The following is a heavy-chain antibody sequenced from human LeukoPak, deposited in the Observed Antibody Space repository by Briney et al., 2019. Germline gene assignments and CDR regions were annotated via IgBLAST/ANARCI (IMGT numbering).Heavy chain of an antibody. D-gene: IGHD6-6*01. CDR2: ISYDGSNK. CDR3: ARAPPGGNVVLGS. V-gene: IGHV3-30*03. CDR1: GFTFSSYG. J-gene: IGHJ4*02. Sequence: GGSLTLSCAASGFTFSSYGMHWVRQAPGKGLEWVAVISYDGSNKYYADSVKGSFTISRENAKNSLYLQMNNLRVEDTAVYFCARAPPGGNVVLGSCGQGTLVTVSS.